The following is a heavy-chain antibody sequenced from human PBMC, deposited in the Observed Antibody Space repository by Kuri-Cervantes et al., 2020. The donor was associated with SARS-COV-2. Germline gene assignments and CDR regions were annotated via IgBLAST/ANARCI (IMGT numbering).Heavy chain of an antibody. Sequence: LRLSCTVSGYSISSGYYWGWIRQPPGKGLEWIGCIYHSGSTYYNPSLKSRVTISVDTSKNQFSLKLSSVTAADTAVYYCARQGQQLVRRAFDIWGQGTMVTVSS. CDR1: GYSISSGYY. CDR2: IYHSGST. CDR3: ARQGQQLVRRAFDI. J-gene: IGHJ3*02. V-gene: IGHV4-38-2*02. D-gene: IGHD6-13*01.